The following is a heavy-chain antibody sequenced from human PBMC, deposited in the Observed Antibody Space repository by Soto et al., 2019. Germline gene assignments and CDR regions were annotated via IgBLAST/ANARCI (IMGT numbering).Heavy chain of an antibody. CDR2: ISDSGKT. Sequence: QVQLQESGPGLVKPSQTLSLTCTVSGGSISSGGYYWSWIRQPPGKGLEWIGYISDSGKTYYNPSLKRRVAISADTSQNQFSLKLGSMTAADTAVYYCARGYIWGSYRQYYFDYWCQGTLVTVSS. J-gene: IGHJ4*02. V-gene: IGHV4-31*03. CDR3: ARGYIWGSYRQYYFDY. CDR1: GGSISSGGYY. D-gene: IGHD3-16*02.